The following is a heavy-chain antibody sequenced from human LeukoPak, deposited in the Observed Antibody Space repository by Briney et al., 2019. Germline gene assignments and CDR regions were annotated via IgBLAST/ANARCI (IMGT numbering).Heavy chain of an antibody. J-gene: IGHJ3*02. Sequence: ASVKVSCKASGYTFTGYYMHWVRQAPGQGLEWMGWINPNSGGTNYAQKFQGRVTMTRDTSIGTAYMELSRLRSDDTAVYYCARARRLAAARDAFDIWGQGTMVTVSS. CDR2: INPNSGGT. CDR3: ARARRLAAARDAFDI. D-gene: IGHD6-13*01. CDR1: GYTFTGYY. V-gene: IGHV1-2*02.